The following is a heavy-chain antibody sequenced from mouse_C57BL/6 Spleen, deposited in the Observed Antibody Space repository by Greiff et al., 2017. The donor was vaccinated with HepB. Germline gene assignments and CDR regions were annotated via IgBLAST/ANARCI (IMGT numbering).Heavy chain of an antibody. V-gene: IGHV1-26*01. CDR3: ARYGDGPFDY. Sequence: EVQLQQSGPELVKPGASVKISCMASGYTFTDYYMNWVKQSHGKSLEWIGDINPNNGGTSYNQKFKGKATLTVDKSSSTAYMELRSLTSEDSAVYYCARYGDGPFDYWGQGTTLTVSS. CDR1: GYTFTDYY. CDR2: INPNNGGT. D-gene: IGHD2-3*01. J-gene: IGHJ2*01.